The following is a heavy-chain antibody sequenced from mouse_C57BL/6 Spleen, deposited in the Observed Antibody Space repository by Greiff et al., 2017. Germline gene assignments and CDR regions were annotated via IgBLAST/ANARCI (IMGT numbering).Heavy chain of an antibody. CDR2: IWRGGST. Sequence: QVQLQQSGPGLVQPSQRLSITCTVSGFSLTSYGVHWVRQSPGKGLEWLGVIWRGGSTDYNAAFLSRLSITKDNSKSQVFFNMNSLQADDTAIYYCATPPGRNWYFDVWGTGTTVTVSS. J-gene: IGHJ1*03. V-gene: IGHV2-5*01. CDR3: ATPPGRNWYFDV. D-gene: IGHD4-1*01. CDR1: GFSLTSYG.